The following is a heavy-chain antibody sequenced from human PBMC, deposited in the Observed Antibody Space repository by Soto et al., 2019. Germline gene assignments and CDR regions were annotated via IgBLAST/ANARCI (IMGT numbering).Heavy chain of an antibody. V-gene: IGHV4-59*01. CDR3: ARIGGYHGPLDY. J-gene: IGHJ4*02. D-gene: IGHD3-16*02. Sequence: QVQLQESGPGLVKPSETLSLTCSVSGVSISSYFWSWIRQPPGRGLEWIGYTYHRGSTNYSPSLKSRVAISLDTSENQFSLKVSSVTAADTAVYYCARIGGYHGPLDYWGQGTSVTVSS. CDR1: GVSISSYF. CDR2: TYHRGST.